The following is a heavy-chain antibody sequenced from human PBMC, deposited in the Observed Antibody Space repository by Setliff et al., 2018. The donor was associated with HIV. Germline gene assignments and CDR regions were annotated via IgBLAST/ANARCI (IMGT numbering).Heavy chain of an antibody. J-gene: IGHJ4*02. V-gene: IGHV5-51*01. CDR2: IYPGDSDT. D-gene: IGHD3-10*01. CDR3: ARAGSGSYYNAPHY. Sequence: PGESLKISCEGSGYSFTKYWIGRVRQMPGKGLEWMGIIYPGDSDTRYSPSFQGQVTISVDKSISTAYLQWSSLKASDTAMYYCARAGSGSYYNAPHYWGQGTLVTVSS. CDR1: GYSFTKYW.